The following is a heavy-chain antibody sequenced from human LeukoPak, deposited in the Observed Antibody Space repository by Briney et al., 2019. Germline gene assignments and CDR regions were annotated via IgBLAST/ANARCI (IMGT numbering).Heavy chain of an antibody. Sequence: SETLSLTCTVSGGSISPYYWSWIRQPPGKGLEWIGEISHSGSTNYNPSLKSRVTISVDTSKNQFSLKLSSVTAADTAVYYCASGPKWELLSGWGQGTLVTVSS. V-gene: IGHV4-34*01. D-gene: IGHD1-26*01. CDR3: ASGPKWELLSG. CDR1: GGSISPYY. J-gene: IGHJ4*02. CDR2: ISHSGST.